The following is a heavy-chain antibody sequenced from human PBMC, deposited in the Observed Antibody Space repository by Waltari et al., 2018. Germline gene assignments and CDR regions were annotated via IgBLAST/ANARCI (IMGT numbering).Heavy chain of an antibody. CDR1: DYSISSGYY. Sequence: QVQLQESGPGLVKPSGTLSLTCTVSDYSISSGYYWGWIRQPPGKGLEWIGSIYHRGGTYYNPSLKSRVPMSVDTSKNQFSLNLTSVIAADTAVYYCARDRIAVAGLGEVFDYWGQGTLVTVSS. D-gene: IGHD6-19*01. CDR3: ARDRIAVAGLGEVFDY. J-gene: IGHJ4*02. CDR2: IYHRGGT. V-gene: IGHV4-38-2*02.